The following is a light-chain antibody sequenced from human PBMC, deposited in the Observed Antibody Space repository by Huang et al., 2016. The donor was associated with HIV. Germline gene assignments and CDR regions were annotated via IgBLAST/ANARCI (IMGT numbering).Light chain of an antibody. J-gene: IGKJ1*01. CDR2: GSS. CDR3: QQYNTSPRT. V-gene: IGKV3-15*01. CDR1: QSVFKN. Sequence: ENLMTQSPSTLSVSPGESATLSCRASQSVFKNLAWYQQKPVQAPKLLIYGSSTRAAGIPARFSGSGSGTDFTLPISSLQSEDFAVYYCQQYNTSPRTFGQGTKVEV.